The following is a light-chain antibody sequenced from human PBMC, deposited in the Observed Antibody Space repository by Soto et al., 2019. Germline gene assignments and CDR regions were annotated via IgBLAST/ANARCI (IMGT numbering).Light chain of an antibody. J-gene: IGKJ1*01. V-gene: IGKV1-8*01. CDR1: QGISSY. CDR3: QQYYSYPRT. CDR2: AAS. Sequence: AIRMTQSPSSLSASTGDRVTITCRASQGISSYLAWYQQKPGKAPKLLIYAASTLQSGVPSRFSGSGSGTDCTLTISCLQSEDVATYYCQQYYSYPRTFDQGTKVEIK.